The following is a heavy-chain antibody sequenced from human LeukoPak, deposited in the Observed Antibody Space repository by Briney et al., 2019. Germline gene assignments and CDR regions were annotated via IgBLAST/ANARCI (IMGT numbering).Heavy chain of an antibody. V-gene: IGHV1-2*02. J-gene: IGHJ4*02. D-gene: IGHD6-13*01. CDR1: GYTFTGHY. Sequence: VASVRVSCTAYGYTFTGHYMHWVRQAPGQANEWMGWVSPYSGDTNYAQNFEGRVTMTRDTSMSTAFMELSRLTSDDTAVYYCARVRIEAAGRGLDYWGQGTLVTVSS. CDR2: VSPYSGDT. CDR3: ARVRIEAAGRGLDY.